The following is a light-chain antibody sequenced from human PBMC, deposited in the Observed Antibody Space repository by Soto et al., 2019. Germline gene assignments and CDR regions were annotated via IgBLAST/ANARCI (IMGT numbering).Light chain of an antibody. CDR2: RTS. CDR3: QQSYSTIT. Sequence: EIVMTQSPATLSVSPGERATLSCRASQSISSNLAWYQQKPGQAPRLLMFRTSSRATGFPARFSGSGSGTDFTLTISSLQPEDFATYYCQQSYSTITFGQGTRLEIK. J-gene: IGKJ5*01. V-gene: IGKV3-15*01. CDR1: QSISSN.